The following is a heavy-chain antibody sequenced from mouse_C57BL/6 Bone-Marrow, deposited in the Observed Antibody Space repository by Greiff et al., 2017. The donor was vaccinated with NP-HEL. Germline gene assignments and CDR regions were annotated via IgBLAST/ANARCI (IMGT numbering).Heavy chain of an antibody. D-gene: IGHD2-3*01. Sequence: EVQLVESGGGLVKPGGSLKLSCAASGFTFSDYGMHWVRQAPEKGLEWVAYISSGSSTIYYADTVKGRFTISRDNAKNTLFLQMTSLRSEDTAMYYCARFDVYYGFAYWGQGTLVTVSA. CDR3: ARFDVYYGFAY. CDR1: GFTFSDYG. V-gene: IGHV5-17*01. J-gene: IGHJ3*01. CDR2: ISSGSSTI.